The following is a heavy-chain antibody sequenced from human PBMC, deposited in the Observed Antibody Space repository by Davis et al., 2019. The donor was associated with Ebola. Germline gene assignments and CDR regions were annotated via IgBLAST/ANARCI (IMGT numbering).Heavy chain of an antibody. CDR1: GFTFSSYA. D-gene: IGHD4-17*01. Sequence: GGSLRLSCAASGFTFSSYAMSWVRQAPGKGLEWVSAISGSGGSTYYADSVKGRFTISRDNSKNTLYLQMNSLRAEDTAVYYCARERRRPMTTVLRGYGMDVWGQGTTVTVSS. J-gene: IGHJ6*02. CDR2: ISGSGGST. CDR3: ARERRRPMTTVLRGYGMDV. V-gene: IGHV3-23*01.